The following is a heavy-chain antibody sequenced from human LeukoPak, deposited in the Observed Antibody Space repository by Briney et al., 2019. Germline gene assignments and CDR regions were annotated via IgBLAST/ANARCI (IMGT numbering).Heavy chain of an antibody. CDR2: IYHTGST. D-gene: IGHD2-15*01. CDR3: ARGGRCDKFDS. V-gene: IGHV4-59*11. CDR1: GASISSHY. J-gene: IGHJ5*01. Sequence: PPETLSLSCTVSGASISSHYWSWIRQPPGKGLEWIGYIYHTGSTDYSPSLKGRLTISQDTSKNQISLSLTSVTTADTAMYYCARGGRCDKFDSWGQGSLVTVSS.